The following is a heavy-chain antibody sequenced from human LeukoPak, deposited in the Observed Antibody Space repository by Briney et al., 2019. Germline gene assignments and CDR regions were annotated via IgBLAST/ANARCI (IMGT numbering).Heavy chain of an antibody. V-gene: IGHV4-59*01. CDR2: ISYSGST. J-gene: IGHJ5*02. CDR3: ARSEAPTIRGIIMLNWVDP. Sequence: SQTLSLTCAVSGGSISGYFWSWIRQPPGKGLEWIGYISYSGSTDYNPSLESRVTISVDTSRNQFSVKLKSVTAADTAVYYCARSEAPTIRGIIMLNWVDPWGQGTLVTVSS. CDR1: GGSISGYF. D-gene: IGHD3-10*01.